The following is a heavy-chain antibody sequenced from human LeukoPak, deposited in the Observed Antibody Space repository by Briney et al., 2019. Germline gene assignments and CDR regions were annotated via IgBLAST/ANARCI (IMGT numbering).Heavy chain of an antibody. CDR1: GFTLRSCA. J-gene: IGHJ4*02. CDR2: IRDDGT. CDR3: AKGQASGTYKYYFDY. V-gene: IGHV3-23*01. Sequence: GGSLRLSCAASGFTLRSCARSWVRQAPGGGLEWVSAIRDDGTWYADSVKGRFTISRDSSKNTLYLQMNGLRAEDTAIYYCAKGQASGTYKYYFDYWGPGTLVTVSS. D-gene: IGHD3-10*01.